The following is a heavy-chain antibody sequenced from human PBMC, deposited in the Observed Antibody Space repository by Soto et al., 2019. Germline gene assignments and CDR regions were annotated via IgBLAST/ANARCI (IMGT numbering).Heavy chain of an antibody. CDR3: ARRSGMGNPEHVDTAMDSFDY. D-gene: IGHD5-18*01. CDR2: ISSSSSTI. V-gene: IGHV3-48*02. J-gene: IGHJ4*02. Sequence: GGSLRLSCAASGFTFSSYSMNWVRQAPGKGLEWVSYISSSSSTIYYADSVKGRFTISRDNAKNSLYLQMNSLRDEDTAVYYCARRSGMGNPEHVDTAMDSFDYWGQGTLVTVSS. CDR1: GFTFSSYS.